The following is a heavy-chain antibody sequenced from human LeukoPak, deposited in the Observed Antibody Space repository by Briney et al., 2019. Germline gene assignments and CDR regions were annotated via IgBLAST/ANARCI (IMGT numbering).Heavy chain of an antibody. V-gene: IGHV3-53*01. CDR3: ARELLGAYYFIF. Sequence: PGGSLRLTCAASGFSVSSNCMSWVRQAPGKGLEWVSVIYSGGSTYYADSVKGRFTISRDNSKNTLYLQMNSLRAEDTAVYYCARELLGAYYFIFSGERTLVTVSS. CDR1: GFSVSSNC. CDR2: IYSGGST. D-gene: IGHD3-16*01. J-gene: IGHJ4*02.